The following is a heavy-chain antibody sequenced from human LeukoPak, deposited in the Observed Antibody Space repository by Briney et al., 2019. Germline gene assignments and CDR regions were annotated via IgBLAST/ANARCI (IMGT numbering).Heavy chain of an antibody. J-gene: IGHJ3*02. CDR3: ATAQCSGGSCPLGAFDI. CDR1: GYTLTELS. D-gene: IGHD2-15*01. CDR2: FDPEDGET. V-gene: IGHV1-24*01. Sequence: GASVRVSCKVSGYTLTELSMHWVRQAPGKGLEWMGGFDPEDGETIYAQKFQGRVTMTEDTSTDTAYMELSSLRSEDTAVYYCATAQCSGGSCPLGAFDIWGQGTMVTVSS.